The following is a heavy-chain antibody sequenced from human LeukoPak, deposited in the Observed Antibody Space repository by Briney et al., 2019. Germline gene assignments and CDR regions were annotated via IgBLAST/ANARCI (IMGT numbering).Heavy chain of an antibody. D-gene: IGHD1-26*01. CDR2: IHYSGST. CDR3: AHSGKYYDFDY. CDR1: GGSISSSTYY. Sequence: SETLSLTCTVSGGSISSSTYYWGWIRQPPGKGLEWIGSIHYSGSTYYSPSLKSRVTISEDTSKNQFSLKLTSVTAADTAVYFRAHSGKYYDFDYWGQGTLVTVSS. V-gene: IGHV4-39*01. J-gene: IGHJ4*02.